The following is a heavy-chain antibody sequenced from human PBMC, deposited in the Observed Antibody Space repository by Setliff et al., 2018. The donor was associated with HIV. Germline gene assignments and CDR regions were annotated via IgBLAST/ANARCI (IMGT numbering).Heavy chain of an antibody. Sequence: SETLSLTCTVSYGSISGHYWTWIRQPPGKGLEWIGYIHHSGGTQYNPSLMSRLTMSVDSSKIQFSLSLSSVTAADTAVYYCARLPDINSWPFDYWARGTLVTVSS. D-gene: IGHD6-13*01. V-gene: IGHV4-59*11. CDR1: YGSISGHY. CDR3: ARLPDINSWPFDY. CDR2: IHHSGGT. J-gene: IGHJ4*02.